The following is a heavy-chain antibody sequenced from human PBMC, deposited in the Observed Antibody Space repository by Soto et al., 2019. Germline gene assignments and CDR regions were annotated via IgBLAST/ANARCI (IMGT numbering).Heavy chain of an antibody. D-gene: IGHD3-10*01. V-gene: IGHV5-10-1*01. CDR2: IDPSDSYT. Sequence: GESLKISCKGSGYSFTSYWISWVHQMPGKGLEWMGRIDPSDSYTNYSPSFQGHVTISADKSISTAYLQWSSLKASDTAMYYCARLGSGNYYMVYWGQGTLVTVSS. CDR1: GYSFTSYW. J-gene: IGHJ4*02. CDR3: ARLGSGNYYMVY.